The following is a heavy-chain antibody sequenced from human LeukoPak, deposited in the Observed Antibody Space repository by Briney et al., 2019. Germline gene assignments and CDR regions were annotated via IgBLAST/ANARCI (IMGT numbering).Heavy chain of an antibody. J-gene: IGHJ4*02. V-gene: IGHV1-69*05. CDR3: ATDGYNYGGGDY. CDR1: GGTFSSYA. Sequence: SVKVSCKASGGTFSSYAISWVRQAPGQGLEWMGGIIPIFGTANYAQKFQGRVTMTRDTSTSTVYMELSSLRSEDTAVYYCATDGYNYGGGDYWGQGTLVTVSS. CDR2: IIPIFGTA. D-gene: IGHD5-24*01.